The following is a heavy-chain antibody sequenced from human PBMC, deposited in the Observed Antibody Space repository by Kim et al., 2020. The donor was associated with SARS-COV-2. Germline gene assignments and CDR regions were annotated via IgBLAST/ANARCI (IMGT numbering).Heavy chain of an antibody. J-gene: IGHJ5*02. Sequence: KSRVTISVDTSKNQFSLKLSSVTAADTAVYYCARAGGNIVVVPAANWFDPWGQGTLVTVSS. CDR3: ARAGGNIVVVPAANWFDP. V-gene: IGHV4-30-2*05. D-gene: IGHD2-2*01.